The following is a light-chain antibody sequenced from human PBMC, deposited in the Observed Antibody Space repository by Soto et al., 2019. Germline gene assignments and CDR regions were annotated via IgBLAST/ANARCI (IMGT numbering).Light chain of an antibody. Sequence: EIVWTHCPCTLYLSPGESSTLSFRASQSVSSSYLAWYQQKPGQAPRLLIYGASSRATGIPDRFSGSGSGTDFTLTISRLEPGDFAVYYCQQYLSSPWTFGHGTKV. CDR3: QQYLSSPWT. V-gene: IGKV3-20*01. CDR2: GAS. J-gene: IGKJ1*01. CDR1: QSVSSSY.